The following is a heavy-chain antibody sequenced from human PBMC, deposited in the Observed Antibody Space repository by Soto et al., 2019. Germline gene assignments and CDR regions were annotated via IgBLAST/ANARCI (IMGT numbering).Heavy chain of an antibody. V-gene: IGHV4-4*07. CDR2: IYKSGST. Sequence: QVQLQESGPRLVKPSETLSLTCSVSGGSISSYDLTWIRQVAGKGLEWIGRIYKSGSTNYNPSLKRRVHMSVDTSNNEFSLKVYSVTAADTAMYYCARVRNDYNKGGFDYWGQGILVTVSS. D-gene: IGHD4-4*01. CDR1: GGSISSYD. J-gene: IGHJ4*02. CDR3: ARVRNDYNKGGFDY.